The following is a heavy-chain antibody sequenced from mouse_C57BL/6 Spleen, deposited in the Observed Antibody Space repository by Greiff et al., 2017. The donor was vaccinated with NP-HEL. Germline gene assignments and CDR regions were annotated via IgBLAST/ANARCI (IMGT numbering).Heavy chain of an antibody. CDR1: GSSLPSYG. V-gene: IGHV2-5*01. D-gene: IGHD1-2*01. Sequence: VKLQESGPGLVQPSQSLSITCTASGSSLPSYGVHWVRQSPGKGREWLGVLWRGGSTAYNAAFMSRLSITKDNSKSQVFFKMNSLQADDTAIYYCAKKDGDGGFAYWGQGTLVTVSA. CDR2: LWRGGST. J-gene: IGHJ3*01. CDR3: AKKDGDGGFAY.